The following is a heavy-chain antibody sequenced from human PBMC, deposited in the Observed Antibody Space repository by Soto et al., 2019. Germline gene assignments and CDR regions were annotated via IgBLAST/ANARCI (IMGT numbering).Heavy chain of an antibody. CDR2: ISYDGSNK. Sequence: PGGSLRLSCAASGFTFSSYGMHWVRQAPGKGLEWVAVISYDGSNKYYADSVKGRFTISRDNSKNTLYLQMNSLRAEDTAVYYCAKVWHYDSSGPNDYWGQGTLVTAPQ. CDR1: GFTFSSYG. D-gene: IGHD3-22*01. CDR3: AKVWHYDSSGPNDY. V-gene: IGHV3-30*18. J-gene: IGHJ4*02.